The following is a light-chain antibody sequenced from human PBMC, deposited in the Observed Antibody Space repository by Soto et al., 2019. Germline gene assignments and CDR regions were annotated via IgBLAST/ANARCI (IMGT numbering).Light chain of an antibody. CDR1: SSVVGSYNL. CDR2: EVS. J-gene: IGLJ1*01. CDR3: CSYAGSSTYV. Sequence: QSVLTQPASVSGSPGQSITISCTGTSSVVGSYNLVSWYQQHPGKAPKLMIYEVSKRPSGVSNRFSGSKSGNTASLTISGLQAEDEADYYCCSYAGSSTYVFVPVTKVTVL. V-gene: IGLV2-23*02.